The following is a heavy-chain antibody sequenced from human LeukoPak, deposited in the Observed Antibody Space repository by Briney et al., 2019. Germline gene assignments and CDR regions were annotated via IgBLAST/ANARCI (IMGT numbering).Heavy chain of an antibody. CDR3: ARQATLLAGRLEAGGFDI. Sequence: SETLSLTCSVYGGSFSDYYWNWIRQSPGKGLEWIGYIYPSGSTDYNPSLKSRVTMSTDTFKNQISLKLTSVTAADTAVYFCARQATLLAGRLEAGGFDIWGRGTWSPSLQ. V-gene: IGHV4-59*08. CDR2: IYPSGST. CDR1: GGSFSDYY. D-gene: IGHD3-3*01. J-gene: IGHJ3*02.